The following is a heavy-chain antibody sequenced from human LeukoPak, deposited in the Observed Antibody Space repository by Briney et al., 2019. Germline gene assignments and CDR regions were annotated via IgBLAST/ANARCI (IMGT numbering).Heavy chain of an antibody. V-gene: IGHV4-30-4*08. CDR1: GGSISSGDYY. CDR2: IYYSGST. D-gene: IGHD6-13*01. Sequence: SQTLSLTCTVSGGSISSGDYYWSWIRQPPGKGLEWIGYIYYSGSTYYNPSLKSRVTISVDTSKNQFSLKLSSVTDADTAVYYCAREGIAAAGTGFDYWGQGTLVTVSS. CDR3: AREGIAAAGTGFDY. J-gene: IGHJ4*02.